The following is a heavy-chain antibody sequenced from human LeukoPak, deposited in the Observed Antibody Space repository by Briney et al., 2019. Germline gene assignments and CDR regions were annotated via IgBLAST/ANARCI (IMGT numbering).Heavy chain of an antibody. Sequence: ASVKVSCKASGYTFTGYYMHWVRQAPGQGLEWMGWINPNSGGTNYAQKFQGRVTMTRDTSISTAYMELSRLRFDDTAVYYCARSLGELSLYGYWGQGTLVTVSS. J-gene: IGHJ4*02. CDR3: ARSLGELSLYGY. CDR2: INPNSGGT. CDR1: GYTFTGYY. D-gene: IGHD3-16*02. V-gene: IGHV1-2*02.